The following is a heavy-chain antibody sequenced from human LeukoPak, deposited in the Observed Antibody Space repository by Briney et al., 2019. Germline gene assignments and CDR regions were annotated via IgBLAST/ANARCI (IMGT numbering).Heavy chain of an antibody. CDR1: GYTFTRYD. D-gene: IGHD3-3*01. Sequence: ASVRVSCKASGYTFTRYDINWVRQATGQGREWMGWMSPNSGNTGYTQKFQGRVTMTRNTSISTAYMELSSLRSEDTAVYYCARRAYYDFWSGYYYNWFDPWGQGTLVTVSS. CDR3: ARRAYYDFWSGYYYNWFDP. V-gene: IGHV1-8*01. J-gene: IGHJ5*02. CDR2: MSPNSGNT.